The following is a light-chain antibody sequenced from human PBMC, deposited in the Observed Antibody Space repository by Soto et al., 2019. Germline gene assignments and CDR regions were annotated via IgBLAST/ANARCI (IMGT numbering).Light chain of an antibody. CDR2: RAS. CDR3: QQYNTYSRA. J-gene: IGKJ1*01. V-gene: IGKV1-5*03. CDR1: QSLSSW. Sequence: DIQMTQSPSTLSASVGDRVTITCWASQSLSSWLAWYQQKPGKAPKLLIYRASTLQSGVPSRFSGSGSGTEFTLTISSLQPDDFATYYCQQYNTYSRAFGQGTKVEIK.